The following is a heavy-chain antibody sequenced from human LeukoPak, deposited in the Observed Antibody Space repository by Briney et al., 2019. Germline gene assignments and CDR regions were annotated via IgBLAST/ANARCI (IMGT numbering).Heavy chain of an antibody. J-gene: IGHJ4*02. CDR3: ARGLSSWELLRSLGY. D-gene: IGHD1-26*01. CDR1: GYTFTVYY. CDR2: INPNSGGT. V-gene: IGHV1-2*06. Sequence: ASVKVSCKASGYTFTVYYMHWVRQAPGQGLEWMGRINPNSGGTNYAQKFQGRVTMTRDTSISTAYMELSRLRSDDTAVYYCARGLSSWELLRSLGYWGQGTLVTVSS.